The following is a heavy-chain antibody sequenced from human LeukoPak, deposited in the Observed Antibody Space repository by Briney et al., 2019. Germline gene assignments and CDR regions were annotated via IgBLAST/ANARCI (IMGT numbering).Heavy chain of an antibody. Sequence: PSETLSLTCTVSGGSISSSSYYWGWIRQPPGKGLEWIGSIYYSGSTYYNPSLKSRVTISVDTSKNQFSLKLSSVTAADTAVYYCARGRPFKITMVRGVIMRHHILDYWGQGTLVTVSS. CDR3: ARGRPFKITMVRGVIMRHHILDY. CDR2: IYYSGST. CDR1: GGSISSSSYY. J-gene: IGHJ4*02. D-gene: IGHD3-10*01. V-gene: IGHV4-39*01.